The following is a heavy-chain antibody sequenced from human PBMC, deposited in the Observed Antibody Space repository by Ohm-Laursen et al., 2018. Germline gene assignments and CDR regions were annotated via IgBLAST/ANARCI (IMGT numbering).Heavy chain of an antibody. Sequence: TLSLTCTVSGGSISSYFWNWIRQSPGKGLEWIGYIYNSGSTNYNPSLKSRVTLSVDMSKNQFSLKLTSVTAADTAVYYCARDRLDYNDGPFDYWGQGTLVTVSS. CDR2: IYNSGST. J-gene: IGHJ4*02. D-gene: IGHD3-22*01. CDR1: GGSISSYF. CDR3: ARDRLDYNDGPFDY. V-gene: IGHV4-59*01.